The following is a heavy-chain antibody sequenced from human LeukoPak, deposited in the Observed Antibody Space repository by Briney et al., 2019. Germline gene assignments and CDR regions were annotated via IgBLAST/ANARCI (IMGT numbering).Heavy chain of an antibody. D-gene: IGHD4-17*01. Sequence: PGGSLRLSCAASGFTFSSYSMNWVRQAPGKGLEWVSSISSSSSYIYYADSVKGRFTISRDNAKNSLYLQMNSLGAEDTAVYYCARDLSTVTTSWRLDYWGQGTLVTVSS. CDR2: ISSSSSYI. CDR3: ARDLSTVTTSWRLDY. CDR1: GFTFSSYS. V-gene: IGHV3-21*01. J-gene: IGHJ4*02.